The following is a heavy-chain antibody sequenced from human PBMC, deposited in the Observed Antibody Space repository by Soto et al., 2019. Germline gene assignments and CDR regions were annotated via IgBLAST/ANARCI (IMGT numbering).Heavy chain of an antibody. J-gene: IGHJ4*02. CDR3: TRGPRPISTGTGAY. Sequence: GGSLRLSCAASGFTFSHAWMSWVRQAPGKGLEWVGRIKSKTDGGTTDYAAPAKGRFTISRDDSKNTLYLQMNSLKTEDTAVYYCTRGPRPISTGTGAYWGQGTQVTSPQ. CDR2: IKSKTDGGTT. V-gene: IGHV3-15*01. CDR1: GFTFSHAW. D-gene: IGHD3-10*01.